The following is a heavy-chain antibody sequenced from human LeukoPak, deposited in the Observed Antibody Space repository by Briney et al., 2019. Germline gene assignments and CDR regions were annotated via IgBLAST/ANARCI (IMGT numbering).Heavy chain of an antibody. V-gene: IGHV4-59*01. D-gene: IGHD6-6*01. J-gene: IGHJ6*02. CDR1: GGSFSGYY. Sequence: SETLSLTCAVYGGSFSGYYWSWIRQPPGKGLEWIGYIYYSGSTNYNPSPKSRVTISVDTSKNQFSLKLSSVTAADTAVYYCAREKAARPYYYGMDVWGQGTTVTVSS. CDR2: IYYSGST. CDR3: AREKAARPYYYGMDV.